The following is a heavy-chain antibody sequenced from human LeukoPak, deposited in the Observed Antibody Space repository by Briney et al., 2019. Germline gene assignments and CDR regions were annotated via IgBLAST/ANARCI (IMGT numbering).Heavy chain of an antibody. CDR2: IYYSGST. CDR1: GGSISSGDYY. CDR3: ARVARYYPYYFDY. J-gene: IGHJ4*02. Sequence: SQTLSLTCTVSGGSISSGDYYWSWIRQPPGKGLEWIGYIYYSGSTYYNPSLKSRVTISVDTSKNQFSLKLSSVTAADTAVYYCARVARYYPYYFDYWGQGTLVTVSS. D-gene: IGHD3-9*01. V-gene: IGHV4-30-4*01.